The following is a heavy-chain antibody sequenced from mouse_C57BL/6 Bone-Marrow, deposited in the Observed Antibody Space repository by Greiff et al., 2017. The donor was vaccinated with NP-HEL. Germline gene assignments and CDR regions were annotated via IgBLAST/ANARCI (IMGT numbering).Heavy chain of an antibody. CDR2: IRNKANGYTT. CDR1: GFTFTDYY. CDR3: ARITTVEYYFDY. Sequence: DVHLVESGGGLVQPGGSLSLSCAASGFTFTDYYMSWVRQPPGTALEWLGFIRNKANGYTTEYSASVKGRFTISRDNSQSILYLQMNALRAEDSATYYCARITTVEYYFDYWGQGTTLTVSS. V-gene: IGHV7-3*01. J-gene: IGHJ2*01. D-gene: IGHD1-1*01.